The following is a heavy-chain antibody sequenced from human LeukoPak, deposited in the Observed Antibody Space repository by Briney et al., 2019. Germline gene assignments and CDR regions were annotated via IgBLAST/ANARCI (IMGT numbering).Heavy chain of an antibody. D-gene: IGHD5-18*01. J-gene: IGHJ4*02. Sequence: GGSLRLSCAASGITTDDYAMHWVRQAPGKGLEWVSGISWNSGSTGYADSVKGRFTISGDNAKNSLYLQMNSLRAEDTALYYCVKATGYTYALDYWGQGTLVTVSS. CDR2: ISWNSGST. CDR3: VKATGYTYALDY. CDR1: GITTDDYA. V-gene: IGHV3-9*02.